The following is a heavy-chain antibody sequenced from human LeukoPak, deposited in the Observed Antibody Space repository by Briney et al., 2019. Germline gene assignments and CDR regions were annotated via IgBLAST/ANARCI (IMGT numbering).Heavy chain of an antibody. D-gene: IGHD5-24*01. CDR3: ARDFVEMATHAFDI. CDR2: ISSSGSTI. J-gene: IGHJ3*02. CDR1: GFTFSDYY. Sequence: GGSLRLSCAASGFTFSDYYMSWIRQAPGKGLEWVSYISSSGSTIYYADSVKGRFTISRDNAKNSLYLQMNSLRAEDTAVYYCARDFVEMATHAFDIWGQGTMVTVSS. V-gene: IGHV3-11*04.